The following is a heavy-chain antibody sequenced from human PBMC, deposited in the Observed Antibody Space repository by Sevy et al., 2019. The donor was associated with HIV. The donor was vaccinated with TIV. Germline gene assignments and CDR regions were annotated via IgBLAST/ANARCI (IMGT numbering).Heavy chain of an antibody. CDR2: IYYSGST. CDR3: ARVVTMVRGVPNWFDP. J-gene: IGHJ5*02. D-gene: IGHD3-10*01. CDR1: GGSISSYY. V-gene: IGHV4-30-4*01. Sequence: SETLSLTCTVSGGSISSYYWSWIRQPPGKGLEWIGYIYYSGSTYYNPSLKSRVTISVDTSKNQFSLKLSSVTAADTAVYYCARVVTMVRGVPNWFDPWGQGTLVTVSS.